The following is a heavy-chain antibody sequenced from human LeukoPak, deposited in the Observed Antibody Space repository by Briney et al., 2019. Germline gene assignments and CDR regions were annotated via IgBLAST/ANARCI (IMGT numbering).Heavy chain of an antibody. CDR1: GFTFSNYW. Sequence: GGSLRLSCVASGFTFSNYWMSWVRQAPGKGLEWVANIKQDGSEKYYVDSVKGRFTISRDNAKNSLYLQMNSLRAEDTAVYYCARGRDCSSTSCSRDYYYYYYMDVWGKGTTVTISS. V-gene: IGHV3-7*03. J-gene: IGHJ6*03. CDR2: IKQDGSEK. D-gene: IGHD2-2*01. CDR3: ARGRDCSSTSCSRDYYYYYYMDV.